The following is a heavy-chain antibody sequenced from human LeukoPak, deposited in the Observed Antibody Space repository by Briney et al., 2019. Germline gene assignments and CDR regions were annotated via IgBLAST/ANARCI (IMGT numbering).Heavy chain of an antibody. J-gene: IGHJ5*02. Sequence: SETLSLTCTVSGGSISSSSYYWGWIRQPPGKGLEWIGSIYYSGSTYYNPSLKSRVTISVDTSKNQFSLKLSSVTAADTAVYYCARPYYYDSRIDPWGQGILVTVSS. CDR1: GGSISSSSYY. V-gene: IGHV4-39*07. CDR2: IYYSGST. D-gene: IGHD3-22*01. CDR3: ARPYYYDSRIDP.